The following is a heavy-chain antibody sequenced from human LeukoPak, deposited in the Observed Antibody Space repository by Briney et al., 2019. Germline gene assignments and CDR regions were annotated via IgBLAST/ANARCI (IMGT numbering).Heavy chain of an antibody. J-gene: IGHJ4*02. D-gene: IGHD1-1*01. CDR3: ARVARYNWNDGALDY. CDR1: GFTFSSYG. CDR2: IWYDGSNK. Sequence: GGSLRLSCAASGFTFSSYGMHWVRQAPGKGLEWMAVIWYDGSNKYYADSVKGRFTISRDNSKNTLYLQMNSLRAEDTAVYYCARVARYNWNDGALDYWGQGTLVTVSS. V-gene: IGHV3-33*01.